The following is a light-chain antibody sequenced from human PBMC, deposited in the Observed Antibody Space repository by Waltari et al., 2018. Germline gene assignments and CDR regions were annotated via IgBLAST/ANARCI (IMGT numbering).Light chain of an antibody. CDR2: VAS. V-gene: IGKV3D-15*01. J-gene: IGKJ3*01. CDR3: QQYNNWPFT. CDR1: HSVSFN. Sequence: EIVMTQSPATLSVSPGDRATLYCRANHSVSFNLAWYHQKPGQAPRLLIYVASTRATGIPARFSGSGSGTEFTLTISSLQSEDFVVYYCQQYNNWPFTFGPGTKVDIK.